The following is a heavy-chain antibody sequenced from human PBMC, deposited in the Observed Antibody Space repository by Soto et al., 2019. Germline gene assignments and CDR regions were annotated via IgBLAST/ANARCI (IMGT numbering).Heavy chain of an antibody. J-gene: IGHJ6*03. Sequence: ASVKVSCKASGYTFTNYGFTWVRQAPGQGLEWLGWISTYNGNTKYAQKVQGRLTMTTDTSTSTATMELTSLRSDDTALYYCARTTVTASYYYMDVWGKGSTVTVSS. CDR1: GYTFTNYG. CDR2: ISTYNGNT. V-gene: IGHV1-18*01. CDR3: ARTTVTASYYYMDV. D-gene: IGHD4-17*01.